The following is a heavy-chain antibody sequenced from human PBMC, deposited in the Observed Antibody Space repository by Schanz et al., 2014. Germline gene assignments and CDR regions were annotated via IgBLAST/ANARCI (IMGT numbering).Heavy chain of an antibody. CDR2: LSFDSRHI. CDR1: GFIFDSYN. V-gene: IGHV3-21*06. D-gene: IGHD1-1*01. J-gene: IGHJ4*02. CDR3: ARDGVAATTDFEY. Sequence: EVQLVESGGGLVKPGGSLRLSCTASGFIFDSYNMNWVRQSPGKGLEWVAFLSFDSRHIYYADSVKGRFTISRDNAKSSLHPQRNSLRADDTAVYYCARDGVAATTDFEYWGQGTLVTVSS.